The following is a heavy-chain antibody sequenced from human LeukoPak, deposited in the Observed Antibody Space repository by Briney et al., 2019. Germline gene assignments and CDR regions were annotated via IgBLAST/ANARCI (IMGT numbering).Heavy chain of an antibody. CDR1: GGSFSGYY. J-gene: IGHJ5*02. V-gene: IGHV4-34*01. D-gene: IGHD3-10*01. Sequence: SETLSLTCAVYGGSFSGYYWNWIRQPPGKGLEWIGEINHSGNTNYNPSLKSRVTISVDTSKKQFSLKLSSVTAADTAVYYCARHVGFITMVRGVINNNWFDPWGQGTLVTVSS. CDR3: ARHVGFITMVRGVINNNWFDP. CDR2: INHSGNT.